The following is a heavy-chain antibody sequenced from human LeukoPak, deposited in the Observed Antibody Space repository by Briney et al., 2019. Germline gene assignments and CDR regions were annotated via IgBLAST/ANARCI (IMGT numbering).Heavy chain of an antibody. CDR3: ARARTYYGYYYYYMDV. CDR2: IYYSGST. J-gene: IGHJ6*03. D-gene: IGHD1-26*01. CDR1: GGSISSYY. Sequence: SETLSLTCTVSGGSISSYYWSWIRQPPGKGLEWIGYIYYSGSTNYNPSLKSRVTISVDTSKNQFSLKLSSVTAADTAVYYCARARTYYGYYYYYMDVWGKGTTVTISS. V-gene: IGHV4-59*01.